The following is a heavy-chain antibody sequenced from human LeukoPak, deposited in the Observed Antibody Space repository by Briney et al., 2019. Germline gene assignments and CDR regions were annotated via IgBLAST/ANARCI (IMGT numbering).Heavy chain of an antibody. D-gene: IGHD1-26*01. J-gene: IGHJ4*02. CDR2: IKQDGNEK. CDR1: GFTFSSYW. V-gene: IGHV3-7*01. CDR3: ARGGKLGAIDY. Sequence: GGSLRLSCAASGFTFSSYWMSWVRQAPGKGLEWVANIKQDGNEKYYVDSVKGRFTISRDNAKNSLYLQMNSLRAEDTAVYYCARGGKLGAIDYWGQGTLVTVSS.